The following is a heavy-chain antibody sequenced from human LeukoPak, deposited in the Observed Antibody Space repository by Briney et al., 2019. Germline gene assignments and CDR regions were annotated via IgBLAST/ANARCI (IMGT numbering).Heavy chain of an antibody. CDR1: GYMFSTYW. Sequence: GESLKISCESSGYMFSTYWIGWLRHMPGKGLEWMGFIHPGDSDTRYRSSFQGQVTISVDRSINTAFLQWSSLEASDTAIYYCARLSIDTNHVPDLWGPGTLVTVSS. V-gene: IGHV5-51*01. D-gene: IGHD1-14*01. CDR3: ARLSIDTNHVPDL. CDR2: IHPGDSDT. J-gene: IGHJ5*02.